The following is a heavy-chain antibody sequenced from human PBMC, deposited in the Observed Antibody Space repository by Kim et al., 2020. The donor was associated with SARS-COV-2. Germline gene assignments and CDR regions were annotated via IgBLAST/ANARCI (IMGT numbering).Heavy chain of an antibody. J-gene: IGHJ4*02. D-gene: IGHD1-26*01. CDR1: GFTISNYP. Sequence: GGSLRLSCVVKGFTISNYPMNWVRQGPGKGLEWVSSISDRGGSTDYADSVKGRFTISRDNSKNTVYLQMNSLRAEDTAVYYCARGASGSYHAGDYWGQGTLVTVSS. CDR3: ARGASGSYHAGDY. V-gene: IGHV3-23*01. CDR2: ISDRGGST.